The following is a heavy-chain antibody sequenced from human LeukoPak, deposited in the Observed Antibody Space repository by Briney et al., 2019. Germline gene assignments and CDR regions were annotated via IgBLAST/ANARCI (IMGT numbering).Heavy chain of an antibody. D-gene: IGHD4-11*01. CDR3: ARDPTVTRTYYYYGMDV. CDR2: ISAYNGNT. CDR1: GYTFTSYG. V-gene: IGHV1-18*01. Sequence: ASVKVSCTASGYTFTSYGISWVRQAPGQGLEWMGWISAYNGNTNYAQKLQGRVTMTTDTSTSTAYMELRSLRSDDTAVYYCARDPTVTRTYYYYGMDVWGQGTTVTVSS. J-gene: IGHJ6*02.